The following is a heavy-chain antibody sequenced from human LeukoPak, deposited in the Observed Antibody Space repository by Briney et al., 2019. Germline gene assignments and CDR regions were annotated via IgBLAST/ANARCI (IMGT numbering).Heavy chain of an antibody. D-gene: IGHD3-22*01. CDR3: ARASNYDTSGYYFYWYFDL. CDR1: GGSFSGYY. CDR2: INHSGST. J-gene: IGHJ2*01. Sequence: PSETLSLSCAVYGGSFSGYYWSWIRQPPGKGLEWIGEINHSGSTNYNPSLKSRVTISIDTSKTQFSLKLNSVTAADTAVYYCARASNYDTSGYYFYWYFDLWGRGTLVTVSS. V-gene: IGHV4-34*01.